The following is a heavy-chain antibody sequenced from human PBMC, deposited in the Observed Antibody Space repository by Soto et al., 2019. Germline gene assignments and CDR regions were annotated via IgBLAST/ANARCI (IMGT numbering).Heavy chain of an antibody. D-gene: IGHD3-9*01. CDR3: AHRRGDLLTGHYYFDY. CDR1: GFSLNTRGVG. Sequence: QITLKESGPTLVKPTQTLTLTCTFSGFSLNTRGVGVGWIRQPPGKALEWLALISWDGEKRYRPSLKSRLTITKDTSDNQVVLTPTNMDPVDTATYYFAHRRGDLLTGHYYFDYWGQGTLVTVSS. CDR2: ISWDGEK. J-gene: IGHJ4*02. V-gene: IGHV2-5*02.